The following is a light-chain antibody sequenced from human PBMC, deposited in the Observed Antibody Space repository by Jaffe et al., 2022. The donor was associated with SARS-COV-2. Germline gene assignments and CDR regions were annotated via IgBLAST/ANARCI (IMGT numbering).Light chain of an antibody. CDR3: QQYYNAYS. Sequence: DIVLTQSPDSLAVSLGERATINCKSSQTVLFRSNNKNYFAWYQQKPGQPPKLLIYWASTRESGVPDRFSGSGSETDFTLTISSLQAEDVAVYYCQQYYNAYSFGQGTKLEIK. CDR2: WAS. V-gene: IGKV4-1*01. CDR1: QTVLFRSNNKNY. J-gene: IGKJ2*03.